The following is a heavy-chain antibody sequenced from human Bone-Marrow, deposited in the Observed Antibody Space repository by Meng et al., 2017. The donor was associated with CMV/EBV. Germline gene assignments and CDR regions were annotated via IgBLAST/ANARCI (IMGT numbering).Heavy chain of an antibody. Sequence: SETLSLTCTVSGGSISSYYWSWIRQPPGKGLEWIGSVYYSGTTQYNNPSLTRRVSLYVDTSGNQFSLRLSSVTAADTAVYYCARGIWSGRFTDTYQNYFDVWGQGLLVTVSS. CDR2: VYYSGTT. CDR3: ARGIWSGRFTDTYQNYFDV. CDR1: GGSISSYY. J-gene: IGHJ4*02. V-gene: IGHV4-59*12. D-gene: IGHD3-3*01.